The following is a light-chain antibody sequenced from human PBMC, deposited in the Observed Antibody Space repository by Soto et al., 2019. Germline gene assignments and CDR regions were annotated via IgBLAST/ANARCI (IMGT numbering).Light chain of an antibody. Sequence: SSELTQPPSVSVAPGQTAGITCGGNNIGSKSVHWYQQKPGQAPVLVVHDDSDRPSGIPERFSGSNSGNTATLTITRVEAVDEADYYCQVWDTNNDHVVFGGGTKVTVL. CDR3: QVWDTNNDHVV. J-gene: IGLJ2*01. CDR2: DDS. CDR1: NIGSKS. V-gene: IGLV3-21*02.